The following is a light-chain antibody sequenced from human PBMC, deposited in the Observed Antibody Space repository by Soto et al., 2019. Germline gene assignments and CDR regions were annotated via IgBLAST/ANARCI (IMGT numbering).Light chain of an antibody. Sequence: EIVLTQSPATLSLSPGERATLSCRASQSVSSFLAWYQQKPGQAPRLLIYDASHRATGIPARFSGSGSGTDFTLAISSLEPEDFAVYYCQQRSNWPKTLGHGTKVDIK. V-gene: IGKV3-11*01. CDR3: QQRSNWPKT. CDR2: DAS. CDR1: QSVSSF. J-gene: IGKJ1*01.